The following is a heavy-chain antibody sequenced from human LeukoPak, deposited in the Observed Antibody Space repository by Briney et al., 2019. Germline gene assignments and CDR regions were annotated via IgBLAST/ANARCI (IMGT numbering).Heavy chain of an antibody. Sequence: SETLSLTCNVSGGSINNYYWNWIRQPPGKELEWLGFVYSSGYTKYNPSLKSRVTMSIDTSKNHFSLRLNSVTAADTAVYYCARSPYGAGALFYFDYWGQGNLVTVSS. V-gene: IGHV4-59*01. CDR2: VYSSGYT. CDR1: GGSINNYY. CDR3: ARSPYGAGALFYFDY. J-gene: IGHJ4*02. D-gene: IGHD3-10*01.